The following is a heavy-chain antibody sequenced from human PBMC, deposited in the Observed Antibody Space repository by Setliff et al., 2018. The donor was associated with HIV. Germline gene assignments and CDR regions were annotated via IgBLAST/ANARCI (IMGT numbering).Heavy chain of an antibody. V-gene: IGHV1-3*01. CDR1: GYTFTSHT. CDR2: INAGNGNT. D-gene: IGHD2-8*01. Sequence: GASVKVSCKASGYTFTSHTIHWVRQAPGQRLECMGWINAGNGNTKYSQKFQGRVTITRDTSASTAYMELSSLRSDDTAVYYCARGYCTNAVCSDAFDIWGQGTMVTVSS. J-gene: IGHJ3*02. CDR3: ARGYCTNAVCSDAFDI.